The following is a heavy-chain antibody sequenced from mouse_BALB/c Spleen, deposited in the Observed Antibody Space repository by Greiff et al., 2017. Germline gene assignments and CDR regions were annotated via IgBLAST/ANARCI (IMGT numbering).Heavy chain of an antibody. D-gene: IGHD2-1*01. J-gene: IGHJ4*01. V-gene: IGHV14-4*02. CDR2: IDPENGDT. CDR3: NAGGIYYGNHYAMDY. CDR1: GFNIKDYY. Sequence: VQLQQSGAELVRSGASVKLSCTASGFNIKDYYMHWVKQRPEQGLEWIGWIDPENGDTEYAPKFQGKATMTADTSSNTAYLQLSSLTSEDTAVYYCNAGGIYYGNHYAMDYWGQGTSVTVSA.